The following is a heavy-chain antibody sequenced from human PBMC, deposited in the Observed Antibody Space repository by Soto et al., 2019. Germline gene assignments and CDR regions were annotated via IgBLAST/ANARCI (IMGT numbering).Heavy chain of an antibody. D-gene: IGHD3-3*01. CDR3: ARVGITIFGVVSQIRDGMDV. J-gene: IGHJ6*02. V-gene: IGHV4-30-4*01. CDR1: GGSISSGDYY. Sequence: QVQLQESGPGLVKPSQTLSLTCTVSGGSISSGDYYWSWIRQPPGKGLEWIGYIYYSGSTYYNTSLKSRVTISVDTSKNQFSLKLSSVTAADTAVYDCARVGITIFGVVSQIRDGMDVWGQGTTVTVSS. CDR2: IYYSGST.